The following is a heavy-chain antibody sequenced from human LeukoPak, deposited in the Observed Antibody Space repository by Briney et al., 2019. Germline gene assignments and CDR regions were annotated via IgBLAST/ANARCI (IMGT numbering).Heavy chain of an antibody. V-gene: IGHV4-61*02. CDR3: ARDGAGGYSSSWYFDY. D-gene: IGHD6-13*01. CDR2: IYTSGST. J-gene: IGHJ4*02. Sequence: SETLSLTCTVSGGSISSSSYYWSWIRQPAGKGLEWIGRIYTSGSTNYNPSLKSRVTISVDTSKNQFSLKLSSVTAADTAVYYCARDGAGGYSSSWYFDYWGQGTLVTVSS. CDR1: GGSISSSSYY.